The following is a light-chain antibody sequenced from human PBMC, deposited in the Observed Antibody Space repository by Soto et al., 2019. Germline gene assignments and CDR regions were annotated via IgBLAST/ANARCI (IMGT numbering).Light chain of an antibody. V-gene: IGKV3-11*01. CDR2: DAS. CDR1: QSVGSY. CDR3: QHRSNWPPLT. Sequence: EIVLTQSPVTLSLSPGERATLSCRASQSVGSYVAWYQQSPGQAPRLLIYDASNRATGIPARFSGSGSGKDFTLTINSLEPEDFAIYYCQHRSNWPPLTFGGGTKVEIK. J-gene: IGKJ4*01.